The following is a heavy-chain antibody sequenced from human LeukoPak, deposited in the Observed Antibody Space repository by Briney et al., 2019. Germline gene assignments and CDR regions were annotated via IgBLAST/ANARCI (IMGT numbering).Heavy chain of an antibody. Sequence: AISGSGGSTYYADSVKGRFTISRDNSKNTLYLQMNSLRAEDAAVYYCAKDLVGATSTSYFDYWGQGTLVTVSS. CDR3: AKDLVGATSTSYFDY. D-gene: IGHD1-26*01. V-gene: IGHV3-23*01. CDR2: ISGSGGST. J-gene: IGHJ4*02.